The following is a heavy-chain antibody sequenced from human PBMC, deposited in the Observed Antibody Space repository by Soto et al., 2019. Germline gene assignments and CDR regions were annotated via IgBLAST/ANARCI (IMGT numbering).Heavy chain of an antibody. CDR2: INHTGST. CDR1: VGSFSGHY. D-gene: IGHD3-22*01. J-gene: IGHJ4*02. CDR3: ARGISVIVGVQGDAPDKSSFDY. V-gene: IGHV4-34*01. Sequence: SETLSLTCAVYVGSFSGHYWSWIRQPPGKGLEWIGEINHTGSTNQNPSLKSRVSISVDTSKNQFFLKLRSVTAANTAVYYCARGISVIVGVQGDAPDKSSFDYWSQGPLVTVSS.